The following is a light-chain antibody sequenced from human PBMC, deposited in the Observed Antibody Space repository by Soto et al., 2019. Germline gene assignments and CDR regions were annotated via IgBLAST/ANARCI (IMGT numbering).Light chain of an antibody. CDR3: QQSYSTLWT. CDR2: AAS. V-gene: IGKV1-39*01. Sequence: DIQMTQSPSSLSASVGDRVTITCRASQSISSYLNWYQQKPGKAPKLLIYAASSLQSGVPSRFSGSRSGTDFTLTISSLQTKDFATYYCQQSYSTLWTFGQGTKVESK. CDR1: QSISSY. J-gene: IGKJ1*01.